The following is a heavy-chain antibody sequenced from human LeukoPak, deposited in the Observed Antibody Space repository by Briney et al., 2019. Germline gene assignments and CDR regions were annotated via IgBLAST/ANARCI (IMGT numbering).Heavy chain of an antibody. D-gene: IGHD6-19*01. V-gene: IGHV1-8*01. CDR2: MNPNSGNT. CDR1: GYTFTSYD. CDR3: ARMGGSGWSDYYHGMDV. Sequence: ASVKVSCKASGYTFTSYDINWVRQATGQGLEWMGWMNPNSGNTGYAQKFQGRVTMTRNTSISTAYMELSSLRSEDTAVYYCARMGGSGWSDYYHGMDVWGQGTTVTVSS. J-gene: IGHJ6*02.